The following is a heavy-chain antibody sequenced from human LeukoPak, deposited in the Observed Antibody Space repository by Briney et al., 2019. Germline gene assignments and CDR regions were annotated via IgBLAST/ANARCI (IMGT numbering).Heavy chain of an antibody. D-gene: IGHD3-22*01. Sequence: PGASLRLSCAASGFTFSSYSMNWVRRAPGKGLEWVSSISSSSSYIYYADSVKGRFTISRDNAKNSLYLQMNSLRAEDTAVYYCARPYYYDSRLGDYWGQGTLVTVSS. V-gene: IGHV3-21*01. CDR2: ISSSSSYI. CDR1: GFTFSSYS. CDR3: ARPYYYDSRLGDY. J-gene: IGHJ4*02.